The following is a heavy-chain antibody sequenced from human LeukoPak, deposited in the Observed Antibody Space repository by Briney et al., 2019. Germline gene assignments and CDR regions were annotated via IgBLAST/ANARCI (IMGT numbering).Heavy chain of an antibody. J-gene: IGHJ3*02. D-gene: IGHD6-19*01. V-gene: IGHV1-2*02. Sequence: ASVKVSCKASGYTFTGHYMHWVRQAPGQGLEWMGWINPNSGGTNYAQKFQGRVTMTRDTSISTAYMELSRLRSDDTAVYYCARTSSSGWYGRSDAFDIWGQGTMVTVSS. CDR3: ARTSSSGWYGRSDAFDI. CDR1: GYTFTGHY. CDR2: INPNSGGT.